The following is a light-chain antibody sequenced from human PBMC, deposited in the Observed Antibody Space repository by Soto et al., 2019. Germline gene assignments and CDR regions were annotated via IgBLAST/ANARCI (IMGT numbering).Light chain of an antibody. J-gene: IGLJ1*01. CDR3: CSYAGTVAYD. CDR2: EVN. V-gene: IGLV2-23*02. Sequence: SVLTQPASVSGSPGQSITISCAGTGRYVVASNLVACYQQPPGKAHKHIICEVNTPHSEMSTRFSGYKSCDTASLTISGLQAEVEDYYFCCSYAGTVAYDFGTGTKVPFL. CDR1: GRYVVASNL.